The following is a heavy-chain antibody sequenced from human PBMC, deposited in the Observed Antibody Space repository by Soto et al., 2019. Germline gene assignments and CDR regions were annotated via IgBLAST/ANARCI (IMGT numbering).Heavy chain of an antibody. CDR2: INHSRCST. D-gene: IGHD3-22*01. J-gene: IGHJ3*02. CDR1: GYTFPSYY. CDR3: ARDRMWDYDSSGYYSDAFDI. V-gene: IGHV1-46*01. Sequence: ASVKVSCMXSGYTFPSYYMHWVRQAPGQGLEWVGIINHSRCSTSQVQQFPGRVTLPRNTSTHKVYIEQGNLRADDTPVYYCARDRMWDYDSSGYYSDAFDIWGQGTMVTVSS.